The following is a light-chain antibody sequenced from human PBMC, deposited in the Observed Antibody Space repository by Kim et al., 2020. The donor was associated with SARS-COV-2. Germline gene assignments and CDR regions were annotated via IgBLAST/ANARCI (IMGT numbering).Light chain of an antibody. Sequence: SASVGDRVTITCRASQSISSYLNWYQQKPGKAPKLLIYAASSLQSGVPSRFSGSGSGTDFTLTISSLQPEDFATYYCQQSYSFLTFGGGTKVDIK. J-gene: IGKJ4*01. CDR3: QQSYSFLT. V-gene: IGKV1-39*01. CDR2: AAS. CDR1: QSISSY.